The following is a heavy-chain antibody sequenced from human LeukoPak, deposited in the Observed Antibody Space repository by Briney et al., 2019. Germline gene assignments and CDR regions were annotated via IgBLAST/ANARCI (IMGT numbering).Heavy chain of an antibody. J-gene: IGHJ4*02. CDR3: ARGDFWSGWDY. D-gene: IGHD3-3*01. CDR1: GXSISSYY. Sequence: SETLSLTCTVFGXSISSYYWSWIRQPPGKGRECVGYIFYSGSTNYHPSLKSRVTISVDTSRTQFSLKLSSVTAADTAVYYCARGDFWSGWDYWGQGALVTVSS. CDR2: IFYSGST. V-gene: IGHV4-59*01.